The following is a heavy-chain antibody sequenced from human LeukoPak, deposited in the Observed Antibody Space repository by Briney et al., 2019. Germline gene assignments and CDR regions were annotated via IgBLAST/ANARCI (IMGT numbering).Heavy chain of an antibody. CDR1: GNYW. CDR3: VSFYETY. J-gene: IGHJ4*02. CDR2: INSDGSWT. V-gene: IGHV3-74*01. D-gene: IGHD2-2*01. Sequence: GGSLRLSCAASGNYWMHWVRQALGKGLVWVSHINSDGSWTSYADSVKGRFTISKDNAKNTVYLQMNNLRAEDTAVYYCVSFYETYWGRGTLVTVSS.